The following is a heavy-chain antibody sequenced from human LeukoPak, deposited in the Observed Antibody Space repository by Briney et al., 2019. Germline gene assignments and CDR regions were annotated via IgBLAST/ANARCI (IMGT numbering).Heavy chain of an antibody. CDR1: RFSFSRYS. J-gene: IGHJ4*02. D-gene: IGHD6-19*01. V-gene: IGHV3-23*01. Sequence: PGGSLRLSCAASRFSFSRYSMNWDRQAPGLGLEWVSVIGGSGGSTYYADSVKGRFTISRDNSKNTLYLQMNSLRAEDTAIYYCAKDRAGAYSSGGTGFDYWGQGTLVTVSS. CDR2: IGGSGGST. CDR3: AKDRAGAYSSGGTGFDY.